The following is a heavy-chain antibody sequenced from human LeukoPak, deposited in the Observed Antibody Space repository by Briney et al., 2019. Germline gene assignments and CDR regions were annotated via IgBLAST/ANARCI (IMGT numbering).Heavy chain of an antibody. CDR3: AKDRYGSNWNDAFDV. D-gene: IGHD6-13*01. CDR2: ISGSGGST. J-gene: IGHJ3*01. Sequence: PGGSLRLSCAASGFTFSSYAMSWVRQAPGKGLEWVSAISGSGGSTYYADSVKGRFTISRDNSKNTLYLQMNSLRAEDTAIYYCAKDRYGSNWNDAFDVWGQGTLVTVSS. V-gene: IGHV3-23*01. CDR1: GFTFSSYA.